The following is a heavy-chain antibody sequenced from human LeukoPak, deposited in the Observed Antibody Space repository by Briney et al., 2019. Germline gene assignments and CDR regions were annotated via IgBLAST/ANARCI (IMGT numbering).Heavy chain of an antibody. J-gene: IGHJ4*02. D-gene: IGHD3-10*01. V-gene: IGHV3-15*01. Sequence: KTGGSLRLSCAASGFTFSKAWMSWGRQAPGKGLEWIGRIRSKSDGGTTDYAAPVKGRFTFSRDDSKNTLYLQMNSLKTEDTAVYYCTTGYYGSGAYFFDYWGQGTLVTVSS. CDR3: TTGYYGSGAYFFDY. CDR1: GFTFSKAW. CDR2: IRSKSDGGTT.